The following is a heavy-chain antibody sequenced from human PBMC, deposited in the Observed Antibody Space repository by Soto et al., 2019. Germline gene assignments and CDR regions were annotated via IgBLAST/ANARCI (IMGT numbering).Heavy chain of an antibody. V-gene: IGHV3-15*07. Sequence: EVQLVESGGGLVKPGGSLRLSCAASGFTFSNAWMNWVRQAPGKGLEWVGRIKSKTDGGTTDYAAPVKGRFTISRDDSXHTMYXXMNSLKPEDTAVYYCTTGVVVVAATRNYYYYGMDVWGQGTTVTVSS. J-gene: IGHJ6*02. CDR3: TTGVVVVAATRNYYYYGMDV. CDR2: IKSKTDGGTT. D-gene: IGHD2-15*01. CDR1: GFTFSNAW.